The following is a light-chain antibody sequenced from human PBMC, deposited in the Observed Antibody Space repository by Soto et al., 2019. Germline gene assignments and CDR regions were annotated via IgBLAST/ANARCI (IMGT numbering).Light chain of an antibody. CDR3: QKYNSAPCT. V-gene: IGKV1-27*01. CDR2: AAS. J-gene: IGKJ1*01. CDR1: QGIKTY. Sequence: DTQMTQSPSSLSASIRDRVTSTCRASQGIKTYLAWYQQKPGKVPRLLIYAASALQSGVPSRFSGSGSGTDFTLTISSLHPEDVAIHYCQKYNSAPCTFGQGTKVEIK.